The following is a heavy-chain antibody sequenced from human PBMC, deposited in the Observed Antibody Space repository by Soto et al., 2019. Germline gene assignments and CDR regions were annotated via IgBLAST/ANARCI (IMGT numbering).Heavy chain of an antibody. Sequence: AGGSLRLSCAASGFTFSSYSMNWVRQAPGKGLEWVSSISSSSSYIYYADSVKGRFTISRDNAKNSLYLQMNSLRAEDTAVYYCARDRYYDSSGYYTYFDYWGQGTLVTVSS. CDR1: GFTFSSYS. CDR3: ARDRYYDSSGYYTYFDY. D-gene: IGHD3-22*01. V-gene: IGHV3-21*01. J-gene: IGHJ4*02. CDR2: ISSSSSYI.